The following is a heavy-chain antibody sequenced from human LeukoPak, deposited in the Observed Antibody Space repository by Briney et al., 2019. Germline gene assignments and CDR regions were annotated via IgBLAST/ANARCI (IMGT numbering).Heavy chain of an antibody. CDR3: AKDQRGGCDTTTCYLFDY. D-gene: IGHD2-2*01. V-gene: IGHV3-23*01. J-gene: IGHJ4*02. Sequence: GGSLRLSCAASGFTFSSYGMSWVRQAPGKGLEWVSVISGSIGRTYYADSVKGRFTISRDNSKNTLYLQMNSLRAEDTAVYYCAKDQRGGCDTTTCYLFDYWGQGTLVTVSS. CDR1: GFTFSSYG. CDR2: ISGSIGRT.